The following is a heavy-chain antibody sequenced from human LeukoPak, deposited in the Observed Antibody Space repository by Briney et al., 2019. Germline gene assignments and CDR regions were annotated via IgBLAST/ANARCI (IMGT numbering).Heavy chain of an antibody. Sequence: ASVKVSCKASGYTFTGYYMHWVRQAPGQGLEWMGWINPNSGGTNYAQKFQGRVTMTRDTSISTAYMEPSRLRSDDTAVYYCARGVSGEYYYYYMDVWGKGNPVTVSS. V-gene: IGHV1-2*02. CDR2: INPNSGGT. D-gene: IGHD3-10*01. CDR3: ARGVSGEYYYYYMDV. J-gene: IGHJ6*03. CDR1: GYTFTGYY.